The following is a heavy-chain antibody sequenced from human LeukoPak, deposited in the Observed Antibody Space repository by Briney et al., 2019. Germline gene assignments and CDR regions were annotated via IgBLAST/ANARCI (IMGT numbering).Heavy chain of an antibody. CDR1: GFTFSSYS. CDR3: ARAMIVVSNQFDY. Sequence: GGSLRLSCAASGFTFSSYSMNWVRQAPGKGLEWVSYISSSSSTIYYADSVEGRFTISRDNAKNTLYLQMNSLRAEDTAVYYCARAMIVVSNQFDYWGQGTLVTVSS. D-gene: IGHD3-22*01. CDR2: ISSSSSTI. J-gene: IGHJ4*02. V-gene: IGHV3-48*04.